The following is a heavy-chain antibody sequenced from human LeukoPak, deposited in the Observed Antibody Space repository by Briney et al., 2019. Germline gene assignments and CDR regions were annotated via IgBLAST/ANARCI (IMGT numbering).Heavy chain of an antibody. D-gene: IGHD6-13*01. J-gene: IGHJ4*02. CDR2: IYYSGST. V-gene: IGHV4-30-4*01. CDR1: GGPISSGDYY. CDR3: ARLNSSSSSEVFDY. Sequence: SETLSLTCTVSGGPISSGDYYWSWIRQPPGKGLEWIGYIYYSGSTYYNPSLKSRVTISVDTSKNQFSLKLSSVTAADTAVYYCARLNSSSSSEVFDYWGQGTLVTVSS.